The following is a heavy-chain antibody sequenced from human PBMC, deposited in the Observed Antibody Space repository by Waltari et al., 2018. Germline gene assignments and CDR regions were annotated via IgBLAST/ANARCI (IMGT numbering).Heavy chain of an antibody. J-gene: IGHJ6*02. CDR3: ARELQSGDWYYYYGMDV. Sequence: EVQLVESGGGLVQPGGSLRLSCAASGFTFSSYSMNWVRQAPGKGLEWVSYISSSSTIYYADSVKGRFTISRDNAKNSLYPQMNSLRAEDTAVYYCARELQSGDWYYYYGMDVWGQGTTVTVSS. CDR2: ISSSSTI. D-gene: IGHD2-21*01. CDR1: GFTFSSYS. V-gene: IGHV3-48*01.